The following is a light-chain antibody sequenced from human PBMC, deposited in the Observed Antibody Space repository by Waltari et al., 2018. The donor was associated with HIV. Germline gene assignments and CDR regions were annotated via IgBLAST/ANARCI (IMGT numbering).Light chain of an antibody. CDR3: SSYTSISTLV. Sequence: QSALTQPASVSGSPGQSITISCTGPSSDVGRYDYVSWYQQHPGKAPKFMIYEVSNRPSGVSNRFSGSKSGNTASLTISGLQAEDEADYYCSSYTSISTLVFGGGTKLTVL. CDR2: EVS. J-gene: IGLJ3*02. CDR1: SSDVGRYDY. V-gene: IGLV2-14*01.